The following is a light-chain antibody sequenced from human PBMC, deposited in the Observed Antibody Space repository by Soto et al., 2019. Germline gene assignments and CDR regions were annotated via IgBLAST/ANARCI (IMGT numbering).Light chain of an antibody. CDR2: DAS. V-gene: IGKV1-33*01. CDR1: QDISKY. Sequence: DIQLAQSPSSLSASVGDRVTIPCQASQDISKYLNWYQQKPGKAPKLLIYDASSLETGIPSRFSGSGSGTNFSLTITSLQPEDIATYYCQQYENLPLTFGGGTKVGIK. J-gene: IGKJ4*01. CDR3: QQYENLPLT.